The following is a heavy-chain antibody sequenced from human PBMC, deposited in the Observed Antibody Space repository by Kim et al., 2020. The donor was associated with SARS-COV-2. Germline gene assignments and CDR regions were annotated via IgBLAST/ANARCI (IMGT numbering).Heavy chain of an antibody. CDR3: ARTGWRVRGVIITD. J-gene: IGHJ4*02. Sequence: SETLSLTCTVSGGSISSSSYYWGWIRQPPGKGLEWIGSIYYSGSTYYNPSLKSRVTISVDTSKNQFSLKLSSVTAADTAVYYCARTGWRVRGVIITDWGQGTLVTVSS. CDR1: GGSISSSSYY. D-gene: IGHD3-10*01. CDR2: IYYSGST. V-gene: IGHV4-39*01.